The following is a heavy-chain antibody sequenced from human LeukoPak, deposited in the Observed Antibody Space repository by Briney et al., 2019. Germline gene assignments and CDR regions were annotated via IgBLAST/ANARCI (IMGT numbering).Heavy chain of an antibody. CDR3: ATASYFYGMAV. V-gene: IGHV3-21*04. CDR1: GFTFSSYS. Sequence: PGGSLRLSCAASGFTFSSYSMNWVRQAPGKGLEWVSSISSSSSYIYYADSVKGRFTISRDNAKNSLYLQLNSLRAGDTAKYYCATASYFYGMAVWGQGTTVVVSS. CDR2: ISSSSSYI. J-gene: IGHJ6*02.